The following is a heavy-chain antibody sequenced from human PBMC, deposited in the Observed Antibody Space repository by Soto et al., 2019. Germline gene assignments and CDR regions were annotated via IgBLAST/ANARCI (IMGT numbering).Heavy chain of an antibody. CDR2: IKHRGRT. V-gene: IGHV4-34*01. CDR1: GGSFSRYY. J-gene: IGHJ6*02. D-gene: IGHD6-19*01. CDR3: ARLGEDSSGWYPAGGDYYYGMDV. Sequence: SETLSLTCAVHGGSFSRYYWSWIRQPPGKGLGWIGEIKHRGRTNYSPSLKSRVTISVDTSKNQFSLKLSSVTAADTAVYYCARLGEDSSGWYPAGGDYYYGMDVWGQGTTVTVSS.